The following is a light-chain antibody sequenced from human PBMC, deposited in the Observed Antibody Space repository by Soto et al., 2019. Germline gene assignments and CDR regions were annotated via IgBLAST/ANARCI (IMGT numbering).Light chain of an antibody. Sequence: DIQMTQSPSSLSASVGDRVTITCRASQGISNYLAWYQHKPGKVPKLMIYGASTLQSGVPSRFSGSASGIDFTLTISSLQPEDVATYYCQKYNGPAHTFGGGTKVEIK. V-gene: IGKV1-27*01. J-gene: IGKJ4*01. CDR1: QGISNY. CDR2: GAS. CDR3: QKYNGPAHT.